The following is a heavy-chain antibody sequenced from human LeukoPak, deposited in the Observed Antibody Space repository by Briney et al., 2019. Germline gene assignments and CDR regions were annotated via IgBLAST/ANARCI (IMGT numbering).Heavy chain of an antibody. V-gene: IGHV3-23*01. Sequence: GGSLRLSCAASGFTFSSYAMSWVRQAPGEGLEWVSAISGSGGSTYYTDSVKGRFTISRDNSKNTVYLQTNSLRADDTAVYYCAKDSGTYYGCAASWGQGTLVTVSS. CDR1: GFTFSSYA. D-gene: IGHD1-26*01. CDR3: AKDSGTYYGCAAS. CDR2: ISGSGGST. J-gene: IGHJ5*02.